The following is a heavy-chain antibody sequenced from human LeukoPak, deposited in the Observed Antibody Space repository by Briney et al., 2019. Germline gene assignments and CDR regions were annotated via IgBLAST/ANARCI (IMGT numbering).Heavy chain of an antibody. V-gene: IGHV3-21*01. J-gene: IGHJ6*02. Sequence: GGSLRLSCAASGFTFSSYSMNWVRQAPGKGLEWVSSISGGSTYIDYADSVKGRFTISRDNAKNSLYLQMNSLRAEDTAVYYCARDVYYGMDVWGQGTTVTVSS. CDR1: GFTFSSYS. CDR2: ISGGSTYI. CDR3: ARDVYYGMDV.